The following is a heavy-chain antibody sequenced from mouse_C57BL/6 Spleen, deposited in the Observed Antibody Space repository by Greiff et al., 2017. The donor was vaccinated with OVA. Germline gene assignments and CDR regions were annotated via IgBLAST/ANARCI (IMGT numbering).Heavy chain of an antibody. Sequence: QVQLKQPGAELVKPGASVKMSCKASGYTFTSYWITWVKQRPGQGLEWIGDIYPGSGSTNYNEKFKSKATLTVDTSSSTAYMQLSSLTSEDSAVYYCAIYYDHDDAMDYWGQGTSVTVSS. D-gene: IGHD2-4*01. CDR3: AIYYDHDDAMDY. CDR2: IYPGSGST. CDR1: GYTFTSYW. V-gene: IGHV1-55*01. J-gene: IGHJ4*01.